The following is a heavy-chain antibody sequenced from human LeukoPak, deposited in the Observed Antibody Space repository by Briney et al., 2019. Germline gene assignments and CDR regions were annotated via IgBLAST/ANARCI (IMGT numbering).Heavy chain of an antibody. D-gene: IGHD2/OR15-2a*01. CDR3: AKGLDRQTTFFDY. J-gene: IGHJ4*02. V-gene: IGHV3-53*01. CDR2: MYSGGST. Sequence: GGSLRLSCAVSGFSVSSNFMSWVRQAPGKGLQSVSIMYSGGSTDYADSVRGRFSISRDSSQNTVSLQMNSQRAKDTAVYYCAKGLDRQTTFFDYWGQGTLVTVSS. CDR1: GFSVSSNF.